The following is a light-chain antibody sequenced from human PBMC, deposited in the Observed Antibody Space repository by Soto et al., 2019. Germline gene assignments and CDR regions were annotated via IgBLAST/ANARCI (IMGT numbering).Light chain of an antibody. J-gene: IGKJ3*01. Sequence: DVVMTQSPLSLPVTLGQPASISCRSSQSLVYSDGNTYLSWFQQRPGQTPRRLIYKVSNRDSGVPARFSGSGSGTDFTLNISRVEAEDVGAYYCMQNTHWPFTFGPGTKVDIK. V-gene: IGKV2-30*01. CDR3: MQNTHWPFT. CDR2: KVS. CDR1: QSLVYSDGNTY.